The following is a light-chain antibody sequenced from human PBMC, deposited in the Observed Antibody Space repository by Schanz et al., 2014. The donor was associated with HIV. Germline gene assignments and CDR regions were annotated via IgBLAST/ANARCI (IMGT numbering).Light chain of an antibody. CDR2: DAS. J-gene: IGKJ4*01. V-gene: IGKV3-20*01. CDR3: QQYGGSPLT. Sequence: EIVLTQSPGTLSLSPGERATLSCRASQSLGSNFVAWYQQKPGQAPRLLIYDASSRATGIPDRFSGSGSGTDFTLTISRLEPEDFAVYYCQQYGGSPLTFGGGTKVEIK. CDR1: QSLGSNF.